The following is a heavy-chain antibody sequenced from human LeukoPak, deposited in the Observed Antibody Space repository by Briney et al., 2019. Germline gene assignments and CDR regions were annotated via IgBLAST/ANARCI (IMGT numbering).Heavy chain of an antibody. CDR2: IYPGDSQT. CDR1: GSGFTDYW. V-gene: IGHV5-51*01. J-gene: IGHJ4*02. D-gene: IGHD2-2*01. CDR3: ARHFGTSCYD. Sequence: GESLKISCKGSGSGFTDYWIGWVRQMPGKGLEWMGIIYPGDSQTRYSPSFQALVTFSADKSINTAYLQWSSLKASDTAMYYCARHFGTSCYDWGQGTLVTVSS.